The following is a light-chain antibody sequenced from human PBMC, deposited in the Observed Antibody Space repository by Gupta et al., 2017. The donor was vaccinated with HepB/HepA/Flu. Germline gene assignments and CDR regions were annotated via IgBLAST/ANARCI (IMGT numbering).Light chain of an antibody. Sequence: DIQMTQSPSSLSASVGDRVTITCQVSQDISNYLNWYQQKPGKAPKLLIYDASNLETGVPSRFSGSGSGTDFTFTISSLQPEDIAKYYWQQYDNLPSTFGQGTKLEIK. J-gene: IGKJ5*01. CDR1: QDISNY. V-gene: IGKV1-33*01. CDR3: QQYDNLPST. CDR2: DAS.